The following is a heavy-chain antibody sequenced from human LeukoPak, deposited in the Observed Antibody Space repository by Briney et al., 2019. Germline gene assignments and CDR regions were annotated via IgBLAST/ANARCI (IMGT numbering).Heavy chain of an antibody. CDR3: ARSAHYDFWSGYPTW. CDR1: GFSFNTYW. J-gene: IGHJ4*02. Sequence: GESLKISCQVSGFSFNTYWIGWVRQMPGKGLEWMGIIYPGDSDTRYSPSFQGQVTISADKSITTAYLQWSSLKASDTAMYYCARSAHYDFWSGYPTWWGQGTLVTVSS. CDR2: IYPGDSDT. D-gene: IGHD3-3*01. V-gene: IGHV5-51*01.